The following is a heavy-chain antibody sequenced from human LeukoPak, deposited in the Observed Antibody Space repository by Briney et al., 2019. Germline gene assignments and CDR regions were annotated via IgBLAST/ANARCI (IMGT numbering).Heavy chain of an antibody. Sequence: PAASVKVSCKASGYTFSSYGISWVRRAPGQGLEWMGWISAYNGNTNYAQKLQGRATMTTDTSTSTAYMELRSLRSDDTAVYYCARDVKSYYYDSSGYRWDYWGQGTLVTVSS. D-gene: IGHD3-22*01. CDR1: GYTFSSYG. CDR3: ARDVKSYYYDSSGYRWDY. V-gene: IGHV1-18*01. CDR2: ISAYNGNT. J-gene: IGHJ4*02.